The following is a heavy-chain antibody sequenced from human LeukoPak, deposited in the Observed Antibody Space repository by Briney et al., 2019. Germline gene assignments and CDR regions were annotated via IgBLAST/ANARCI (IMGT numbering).Heavy chain of an antibody. CDR3: ATLDLPPSTAAVAS. Sequence: ASVKVSFRVSGYTFSDLSIRWVRQGPGQGLEWMAGFVLEDGERIYAQKSVGRVRVTENTSTDKAYMELSSLRSEDTAVYYCATLDLPPSTAAVASWGQGTLVTVSS. D-gene: IGHD6-13*01. CDR1: GYTFSDLS. J-gene: IGHJ5*01. V-gene: IGHV1-24*01. CDR2: FVLEDGER.